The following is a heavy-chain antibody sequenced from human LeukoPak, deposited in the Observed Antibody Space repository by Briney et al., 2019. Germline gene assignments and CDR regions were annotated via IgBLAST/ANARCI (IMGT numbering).Heavy chain of an antibody. D-gene: IGHD2-15*01. CDR1: GFTFSSYA. CDR2: ISYDGSNK. Sequence: PGGSLRLSCAGSGFTFSSYAMHWVRQAPGKGLEWVAVISYDGSNKYYADSVKGRFTISRDNSKNTLYLQMNSLRAEDTAVYYCARDWWGVGDYWGQGTLVTVSS. CDR3: ARDWWGVGDY. V-gene: IGHV3-30-3*01. J-gene: IGHJ4*02.